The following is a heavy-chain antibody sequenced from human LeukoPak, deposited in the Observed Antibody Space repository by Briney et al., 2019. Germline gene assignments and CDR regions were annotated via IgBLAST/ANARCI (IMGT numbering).Heavy chain of an antibody. D-gene: IGHD5-12*01. V-gene: IGHV1-2*02. CDR1: GYTFTGYY. Sequence: ASVKVSCKASGYTFTGYYMHWVRQAPGQGLEWMGWINPNSGGTNYAQKFQGRVTMTRDTSISTAYMELSRLRSDDTAAYYCARGLVYVDIVATIRNWFDPWGQGTLVTVSS. CDR3: ARGLVYVDIVATIRNWFDP. CDR2: INPNSGGT. J-gene: IGHJ5*02.